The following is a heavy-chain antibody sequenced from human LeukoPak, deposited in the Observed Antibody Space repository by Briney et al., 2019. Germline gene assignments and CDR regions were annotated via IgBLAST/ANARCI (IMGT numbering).Heavy chain of an antibody. J-gene: IGHJ4*02. CDR3: ASNYYDSSGYYSLDY. Sequence: PSASVKVSCKASGYTFTSYAMHWVRQAPGQRLEWMGWINAGNGNTKYSQKFQGRVTITRDTSASTAYMELSSLRSEDTAVYYCASNYYDSSGYYSLDYWGQGTLVTVSS. CDR2: INAGNGNT. V-gene: IGHV1-3*01. CDR1: GYTFTSYA. D-gene: IGHD3-22*01.